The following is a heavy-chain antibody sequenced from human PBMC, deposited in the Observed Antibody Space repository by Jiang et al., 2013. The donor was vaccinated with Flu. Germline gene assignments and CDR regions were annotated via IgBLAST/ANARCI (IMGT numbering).Heavy chain of an antibody. V-gene: IGHV4-61*08. J-gene: IGHJ4*02. CDR2: IFYTGST. Sequence: TLTLTCTFSGFSLSTSGMCVSWIRQPPGKGLEWIGYIFYTGSTNYNPYLKSRVSMSLDTSKNQFSLKLTSVTAADTAIYYCARLCSSHGCWRIFDYWGQGALVTVSS. CDR3: ARLCSSHGCWRIFDY. CDR1: GFSLSTSGMC. D-gene: IGHD2-2*01.